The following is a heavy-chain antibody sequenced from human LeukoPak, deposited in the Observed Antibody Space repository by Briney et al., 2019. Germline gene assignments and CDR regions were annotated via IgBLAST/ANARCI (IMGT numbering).Heavy chain of an antibody. J-gene: IGHJ4*02. CDR2: IYYTGT. V-gene: IGHV4-59*01. CDR3: ASRKLGNDY. CDR1: GGSISSYY. D-gene: IGHD7-27*01. Sequence: SETLSLTCTVSGGSISSYYWSWIRQSPGKGLERIGYIYYTGTSYNPSLKSRVTISADTSKNQFSLKLISVTAADTAVYYCASRKLGNDYWGQGTLVTVSS.